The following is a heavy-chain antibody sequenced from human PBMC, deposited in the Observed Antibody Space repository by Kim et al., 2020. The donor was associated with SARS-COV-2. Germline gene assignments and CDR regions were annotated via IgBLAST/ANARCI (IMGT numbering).Heavy chain of an antibody. J-gene: IGHJ5*02. D-gene: IGHD6-19*01. CDR2: IYPGDSDT. V-gene: IGHV5-51*01. CDR3: ARQNVRMAGTRVYNWFDP. Sequence: GESLKISCKGSGYSFTSYWIGWVRQMPGKGLEWMGIIYPGDSDTRYSPSFQGQVTISADKSISTAYLQWSSLKASDTAMYYCARQNVRMAGTRVYNWFDPWSKGTLVTVSS. CDR1: GYSFTSYW.